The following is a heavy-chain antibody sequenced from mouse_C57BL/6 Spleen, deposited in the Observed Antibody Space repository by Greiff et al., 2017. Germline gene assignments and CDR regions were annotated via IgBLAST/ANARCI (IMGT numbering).Heavy chain of an antibody. CDR1: GYTFTSYW. D-gene: IGHD3-2*02. V-gene: IGHV1-69*01. J-gene: IGHJ4*01. Sequence: QVQLQQPGAELVMPGASVKLSCKASGYTFTSYWMHWVKQRPGQGLEWIGEIDPSDSYTNYNPKFKGKSTLTVDISSSTAYMQLSSLTSEDSAVYYCARGGNSGYDVDYWGQGTSVTVSS. CDR2: IDPSDSYT. CDR3: ARGGNSGYDVDY.